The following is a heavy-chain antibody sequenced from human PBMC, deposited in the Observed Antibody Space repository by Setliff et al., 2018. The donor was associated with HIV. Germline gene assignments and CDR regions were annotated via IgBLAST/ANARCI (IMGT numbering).Heavy chain of an antibody. D-gene: IGHD1-1*01. CDR1: GYIFTRYY. CDR2: INPSGGST. Sequence: GASVKVSCKASGYIFTRYYMHWVRQAPGQGLEWVGIINPSGGSTNYAQKFQDRVTMTRDTSTSTVYMELSSLRSEDTAVYYCARDVESEIGTITGVSDTWGQGTMVTVSS. CDR3: ARDVESEIGTITGVSDT. V-gene: IGHV1-46*01. J-gene: IGHJ3*02.